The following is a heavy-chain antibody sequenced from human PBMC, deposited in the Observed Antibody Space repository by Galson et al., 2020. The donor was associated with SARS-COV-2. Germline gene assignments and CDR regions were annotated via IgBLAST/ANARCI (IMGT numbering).Heavy chain of an antibody. CDR1: GFTVSSNY. D-gene: IGHD2-2*01. Sequence: GESLKISCAAYGFTVSSNYMSWVRQAPGKGLEWVSVISSGGSTYYADSVKGRFTISRDNSKNTLYLQMNSLRAEDTAVYYCAKTILGYCSSTSCLEGDVWGQGTTVTVSS. CDR2: ISSGGST. CDR3: AKTILGYCSSTSCLEGDV. J-gene: IGHJ6*02. V-gene: IGHV3-66*01.